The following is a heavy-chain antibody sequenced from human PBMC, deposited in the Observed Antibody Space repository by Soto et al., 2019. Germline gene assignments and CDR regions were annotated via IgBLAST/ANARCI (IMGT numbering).Heavy chain of an antibody. J-gene: IGHJ4*02. Sequence: EVQLVESGGGLVQPGGSLKLSCAASGFTFSGCAMHWVRQASGKGLEWLGRIRSKPNNYATEYAASVQGRFNISRDDSKNTAYLEMNSLKTEDTAVYYCTRWAYSYGWYFDYWGQGALVTVSS. D-gene: IGHD6-19*01. V-gene: IGHV3-73*01. CDR1: GFTFSGCA. CDR3: TRWAYSYGWYFDY. CDR2: IRSKPNNYAT.